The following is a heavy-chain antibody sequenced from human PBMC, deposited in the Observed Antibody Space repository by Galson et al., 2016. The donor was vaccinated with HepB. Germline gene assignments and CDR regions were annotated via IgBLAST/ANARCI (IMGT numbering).Heavy chain of an antibody. J-gene: IGHJ4*02. CDR1: GYIFTSYW. Sequence: QSGAEVKKPGESLKISCKASGYIFTSYWIGWVRQMPGKGLEWMTIINPGASDTRYSPSFHGQVTISADKSITTAYLQWSSLKASDTAMYYCARQVVPGLFDQWGQGTLVTVSS. CDR2: INPGASDT. V-gene: IGHV5-51*01. D-gene: IGHD2-21*02. CDR3: ARQVVPGLFDQ.